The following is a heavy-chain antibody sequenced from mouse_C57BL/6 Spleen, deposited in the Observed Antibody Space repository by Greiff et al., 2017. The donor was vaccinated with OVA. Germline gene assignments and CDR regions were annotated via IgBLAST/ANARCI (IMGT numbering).Heavy chain of an antibody. D-gene: IGHD1-1*01. V-gene: IGHV1-69*01. J-gene: IGHJ3*01. CDR1: GYTFTSYW. CDR3: AREGYYGSSPGWFAY. Sequence: QVQLKQPGAELVMPGASVKLSCKASGYTFTSYWMHWVKQRPGQGLEWIGEIDPSDSYTNYNQKFKGKSTLTVDKSSSTAYMQLSSLTSEDSAVYYCAREGYYGSSPGWFAYWGQGTLVTVSA. CDR2: IDPSDSYT.